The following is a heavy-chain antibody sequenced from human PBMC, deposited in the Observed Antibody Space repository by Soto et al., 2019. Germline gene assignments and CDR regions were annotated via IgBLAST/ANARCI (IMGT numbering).Heavy chain of an antibody. CDR2: VYESGYT. CDR1: GASVSTGAYY. J-gene: IGHJ5*02. Sequence: PSETLSLTCTVSGASVSTGAYYWGWVRQRPGRGLEWIGYVYESGYTYYNMSLKSRLTISLDRSNNQFSLGLTSVTAADTAVYYCARDSSSRFPSNLNWFDPWGQGTLVTVSS. V-gene: IGHV4-31*03. CDR3: ARDSSSRFPSNLNWFDP. D-gene: IGHD6-6*01.